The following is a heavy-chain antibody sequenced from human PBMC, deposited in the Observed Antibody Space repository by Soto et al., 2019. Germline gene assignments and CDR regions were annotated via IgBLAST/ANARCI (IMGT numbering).Heavy chain of an antibody. V-gene: IGHV4-39*01. J-gene: IGHJ4*02. D-gene: IGHD3-3*01. CDR1: GGSISSSSYY. CDR2: IYYSGST. Sequence: PSETLSLTCTVSGGSISSSSYYWGWIRQPPGKGLEWIGSIYYSGSTYYNPSLKSRVTISVDTSKNQFSLKLSSVTAADTAVYYCARHPRSLFGEWFYYFDYWGQGTLVTVSS. CDR3: ARHPRSLFGEWFYYFDY.